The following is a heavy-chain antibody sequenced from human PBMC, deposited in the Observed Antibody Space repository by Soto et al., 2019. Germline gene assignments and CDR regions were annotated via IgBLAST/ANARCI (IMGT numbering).Heavy chain of an antibody. Sequence: ASVKVSCKASGYTFTGYYMHWVRQAPGQGLEWMGWINPNSGGTNYAQKFQGRVTMTRDTSISTAYMELSRLRSDDTAVYYCARDSITMVRGVIWYYYYYGMDVWGQGTTVTVSS. J-gene: IGHJ6*02. CDR2: INPNSGGT. V-gene: IGHV1-2*02. D-gene: IGHD3-10*01. CDR1: GYTFTGYY. CDR3: ARDSITMVRGVIWYYYYYGMDV.